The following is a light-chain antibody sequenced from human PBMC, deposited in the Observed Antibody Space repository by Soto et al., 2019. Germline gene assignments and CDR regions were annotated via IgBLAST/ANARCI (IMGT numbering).Light chain of an antibody. Sequence: SYELTQPPSVSVAPGQTARITCGGNNIGSKSVHWYQQKPGQAPVLVVFDGSDRPSGIPERFSGSNSGNTATLTISRVEAGDEADYYCQVWDSSSDHAVFGGGTKVTVL. J-gene: IGLJ7*01. CDR2: DGS. V-gene: IGLV3-21*02. CDR1: NIGSKS. CDR3: QVWDSSSDHAV.